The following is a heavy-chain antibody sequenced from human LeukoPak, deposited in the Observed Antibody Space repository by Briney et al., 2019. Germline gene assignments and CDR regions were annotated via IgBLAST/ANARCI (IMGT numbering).Heavy chain of an antibody. Sequence: GGSLRLSCAASGFTVSSNYMSWVRQAPGKGLEWVSFIYSDNTHYSDSVKGRFTISRDNSKNTLYLQMNSLRAEDTAMYYCARLEQQLARPFDYWGQGTLVTVSS. D-gene: IGHD6-13*01. J-gene: IGHJ4*02. V-gene: IGHV3-53*01. CDR1: GFTVSSNY. CDR2: IYSDNT. CDR3: ARLEQQLARPFDY.